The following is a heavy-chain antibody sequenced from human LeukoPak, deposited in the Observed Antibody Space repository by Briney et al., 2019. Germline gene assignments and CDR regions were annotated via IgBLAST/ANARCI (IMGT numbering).Heavy chain of an antibody. Sequence: GGSLRLSCAASGFTFSSYAMNWVRQAPGKGLEWVSAISGSVVTAYYADSVQGRFTISRDNSKNTLYLQMNSLRAEDTAVYYCAKEGDTSVGNYFDYWGQGTLVTVSS. V-gene: IGHV3-23*01. CDR1: GFTFSSYA. J-gene: IGHJ4*02. CDR3: AKEGDTSVGNYFDY. D-gene: IGHD3-22*01. CDR2: ISGSVVTA.